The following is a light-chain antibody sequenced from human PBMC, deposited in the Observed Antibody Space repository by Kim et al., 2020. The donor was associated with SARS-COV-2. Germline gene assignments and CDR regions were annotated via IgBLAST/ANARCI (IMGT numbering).Light chain of an antibody. Sequence: YQQKPGQSHVFVIYQYTKRPSGIPERLSVSNSGNTATLTISGTQARDEDDYYCQSSGSITAWVFGG. CDR2: QYT. CDR3: QSSGSITAWV. V-gene: IGLV3-1*01. J-gene: IGLJ3*02.